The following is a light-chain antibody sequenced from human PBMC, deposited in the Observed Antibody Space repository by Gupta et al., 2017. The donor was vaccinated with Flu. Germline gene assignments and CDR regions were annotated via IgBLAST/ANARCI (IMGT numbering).Light chain of an antibody. Sequence: GQKARITCSGDALPKKNDHWYQQKSGQAPVLVMYEDNKRPSGIAQRFSGTTSGTMATLTITGAQVEDEGVYYCYSADSTGNRWVFGGGTKLTVL. CDR1: ALPKKN. CDR2: EDN. CDR3: YSADSTGNRWV. J-gene: IGLJ3*02. V-gene: IGLV3-10*01.